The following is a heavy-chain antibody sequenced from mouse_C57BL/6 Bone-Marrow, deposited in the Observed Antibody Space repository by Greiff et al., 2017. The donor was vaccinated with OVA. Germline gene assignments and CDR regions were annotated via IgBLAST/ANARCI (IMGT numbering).Heavy chain of an antibody. D-gene: IGHD2-5*01. CDR1: GYTFTSYW. V-gene: IGHV1-69*01. CDR3: ARKHYSNYEGYAY. J-gene: IGHJ3*01. Sequence: QVQLQQPGAELVMPGASVKLSCKASGYTFTSYWMHWVKQRPGQGLEWIGEIDPSDSYTNYNQKFKGKSTLTVDQSSSTAYMQLSSLTSADSAVYYCARKHYSNYEGYAYWGQGTLVTVSA. CDR2: IDPSDSYT.